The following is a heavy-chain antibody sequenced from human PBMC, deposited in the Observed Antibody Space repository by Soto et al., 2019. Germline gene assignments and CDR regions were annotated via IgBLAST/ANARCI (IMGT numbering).Heavy chain of an antibody. D-gene: IGHD6-19*01. CDR2: ILGSGDTT. Sequence: GGSLRLSCAASGFIFSSSPMTWIRQAPGKGLEWVSGILGSGDTTYYADSVKGRFTISRDNSKNTVILQLDSLRAEDTAVCYCVQQNSSSAWYDFWGQGTLVTVSS. CDR3: VQQNSSSAWYDF. CDR1: GFIFSSSP. V-gene: IGHV3-23*01. J-gene: IGHJ4*02.